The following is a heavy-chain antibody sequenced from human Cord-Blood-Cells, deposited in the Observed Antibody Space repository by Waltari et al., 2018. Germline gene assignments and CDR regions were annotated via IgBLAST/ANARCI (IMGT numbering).Heavy chain of an antibody. CDR1: GGSFSGYY. J-gene: IGHJ5*02. Sequence: QVQLQQWGAGLLKPSETLSLTCAVYGGSFSGYYWSWIRQPPGKGLEWIGEINHSGSTNYNPSRKSRVTISVDTSKNQFSLKLSSVTAADTAVYYCARGQRGKNWFDPWGQGTLVTVSS. V-gene: IGHV4-34*01. D-gene: IGHD3-16*01. CDR3: ARGQRGKNWFDP. CDR2: INHSGST.